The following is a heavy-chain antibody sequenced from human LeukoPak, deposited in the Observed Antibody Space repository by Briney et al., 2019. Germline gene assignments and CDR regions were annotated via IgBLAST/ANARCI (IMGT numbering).Heavy chain of an antibody. CDR1: GFTVSSNY. CDR3: ARRGLGDQLDY. Sequence: GGSLRLSCAASGFTVSSNYMSWVRQAPGKGLVWVSRINSDGSSTSYADSVKGRFTISRDNAKNTLYLQMNSLRAEDTAVYYCARRGLGDQLDYWGQGTLVTVSS. CDR2: INSDGSST. J-gene: IGHJ4*02. D-gene: IGHD3-16*01. V-gene: IGHV3-74*01.